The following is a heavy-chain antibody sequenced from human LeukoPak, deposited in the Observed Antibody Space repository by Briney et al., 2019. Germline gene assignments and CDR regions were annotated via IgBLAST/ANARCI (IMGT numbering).Heavy chain of an antibody. V-gene: IGHV1-2*02. Sequence: ASVKVSCKASGYTFTGYYMHWVRQAPGQGLEWMGWINPNSGGTNYAQKFQGRVTMTRDTSISTAYMELSRLRSEDTAVYFCARSGIYYVNYRYYMDVWGKGTTVTVSS. CDR2: INPNSGGT. D-gene: IGHD1-26*01. J-gene: IGHJ6*03. CDR3: ARSGIYYVNYRYYMDV. CDR1: GYTFTGYY.